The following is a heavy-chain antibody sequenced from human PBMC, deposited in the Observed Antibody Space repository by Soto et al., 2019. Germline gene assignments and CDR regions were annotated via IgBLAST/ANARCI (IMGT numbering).Heavy chain of an antibody. CDR2: ISYDGSNK. CDR3: AKAFLGDTAMVTIDY. Sequence: GGSLRLSCAASGFTFSSYGMHWVRQAPGKGLEWVAVISYDGSNKYYADSVKGRFTISRDNSKNTLYLQMNSLRAEDTAVYYCAKAFLGDTAMVTIDYWGQGTLVTVSS. V-gene: IGHV3-30*18. J-gene: IGHJ4*02. D-gene: IGHD5-18*01. CDR1: GFTFSSYG.